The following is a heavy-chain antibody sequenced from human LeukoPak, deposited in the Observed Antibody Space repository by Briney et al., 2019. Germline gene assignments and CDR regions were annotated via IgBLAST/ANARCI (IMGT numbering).Heavy chain of an antibody. D-gene: IGHD3-9*01. J-gene: IGHJ4*02. Sequence: SETLSLTCTVSGGSISSSSYYWGWIRQPPGTGLEWIGSIYYSGSTYYNPSLKSRVTISVDTSKNQFSLKLSSVTAADTAVYYCARLLYYDILTGYPGLSYFDYWGQGTLVTVSS. V-gene: IGHV4-39*01. CDR1: GGSISSSSYY. CDR2: IYYSGST. CDR3: ARLLYYDILTGYPGLSYFDY.